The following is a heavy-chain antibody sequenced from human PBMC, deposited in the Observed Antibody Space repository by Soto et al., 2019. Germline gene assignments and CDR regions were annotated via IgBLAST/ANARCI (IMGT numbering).Heavy chain of an antibody. CDR1: GFTFRTYT. CDR3: ARDRGYDAHDYYYNAMDV. V-gene: IGHV3-21*01. J-gene: IGHJ6*02. Sequence: PGGSLRLSCISSGFTFRTYTMNWVRQAPGKELEWVSGIRGFSPYTFYAESVKGRFTISRDNAKSSLYLQMNSLRAEDTAVYYCARDRGYDAHDYYYNAMDVWGQGTTVTVSS. CDR2: IRGFSPYT. D-gene: IGHD2-15*01.